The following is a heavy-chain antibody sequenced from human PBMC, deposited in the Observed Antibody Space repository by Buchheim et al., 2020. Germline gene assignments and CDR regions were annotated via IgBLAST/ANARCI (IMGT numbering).Heavy chain of an antibody. CDR3: ARGSPLHFGVLAFRY. CDR2: NFYSETS. CDR1: GASMTGYY. J-gene: IGHJ4*02. D-gene: IGHD2/OR15-2a*01. Sequence: QVQLQESGPGLVQPSETLSLTCRVSGASMTGYYWTWCRQAPGKGLEWIGHNFYSETSINPSFRSRVTMSMDTSTNQFSLNLASATAADTAVYFCARGSPLHFGVLAFRYWGQGIL. V-gene: IGHV4-59*01.